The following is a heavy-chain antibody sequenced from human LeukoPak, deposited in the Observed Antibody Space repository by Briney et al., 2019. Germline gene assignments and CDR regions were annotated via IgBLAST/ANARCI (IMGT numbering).Heavy chain of an antibody. Sequence: PSGGSLRLSCAASGFTFSSYAMHWVRQAPGKGLEWVAVISYDGSNKYYADSVKGRFTISRDNSKNTLYLQMNSLRAEDTAVYYCARDLLYTHGTGGSYYDGYWGQGTLVTVSS. CDR3: ARDLLYTHGTGGSYYDGY. D-gene: IGHD1-26*01. V-gene: IGHV3-30-3*01. CDR1: GFTFSSYA. CDR2: ISYDGSNK. J-gene: IGHJ4*02.